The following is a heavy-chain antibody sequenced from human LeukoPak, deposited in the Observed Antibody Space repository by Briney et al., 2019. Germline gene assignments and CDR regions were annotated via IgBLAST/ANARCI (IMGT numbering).Heavy chain of an antibody. CDR1: GGTFSSHA. Sequence: SVKVSCKASGGTFSSHAISWVRQAPGQGLEWMGRIIPIFGTANYAQKFQGRVTITTDESTSTAYMELSSLRSEDTAVYYCAREYRYCSGGSCSVPRDGLDIWGQGTMVIVSS. J-gene: IGHJ3*02. D-gene: IGHD2-15*01. CDR3: AREYRYCSGGSCSVPRDGLDI. V-gene: IGHV1-69*05. CDR2: IIPIFGTA.